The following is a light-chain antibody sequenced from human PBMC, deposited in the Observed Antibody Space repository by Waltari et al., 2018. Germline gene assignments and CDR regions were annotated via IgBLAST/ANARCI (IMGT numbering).Light chain of an antibody. CDR3: QVGDSVSDHWV. Sequence: SFVLTQPPSVSVAPGRTAAITCGGDNIGSEHVNWYQQRPGQDPVLVIYEDTERPSGDPGGLAGASAGSTATLAISGVEAGDEAVYYCQVGDSVSDHWVCGGGAKLTVL. J-gene: IGLJ3*02. V-gene: IGLV3-21*03. CDR1: NIGSEH. CDR2: EDT.